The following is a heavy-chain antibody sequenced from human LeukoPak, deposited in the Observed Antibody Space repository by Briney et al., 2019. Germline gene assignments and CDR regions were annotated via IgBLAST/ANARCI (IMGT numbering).Heavy chain of an antibody. Sequence: SETLSLTCNVSGGSISSYYWTWIRQPPGKGLEWIGYIYSSGSTNYNPSLESRVTMSVDTSKNQFSLKLTSVTAADTAVYYCSRNGDSTAYYGVDVSGQGTTVTVSS. J-gene: IGHJ6*02. CDR2: IYSSGST. D-gene: IGHD7-27*01. CDR3: SRNGDSTAYYGVDV. V-gene: IGHV4-59*08. CDR1: GGSISSYY.